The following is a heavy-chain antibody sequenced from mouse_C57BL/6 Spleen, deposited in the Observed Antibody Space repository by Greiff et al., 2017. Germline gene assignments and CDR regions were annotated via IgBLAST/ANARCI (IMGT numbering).Heavy chain of an antibody. J-gene: IGHJ2*01. Sequence: EVQVQESGAGLVKPGASLKLSCAASGFTFSSYSMSWVRQTPEKRLEWVAYISRGGDYIYYADTVKGRITITRDNATNTLYLQLSSLKSEDTAMYYCTRKETDYYGSCDFGDRGQGTTLTVAS. V-gene: IGHV5S21*01. CDR2: ISRGGDYI. CDR3: TRKETDYYGSCDFGD. CDR1: GFTFSSYS. D-gene: IGHD1-1*01.